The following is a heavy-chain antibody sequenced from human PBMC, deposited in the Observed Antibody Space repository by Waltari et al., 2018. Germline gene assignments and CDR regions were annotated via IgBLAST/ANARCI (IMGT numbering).Heavy chain of an antibody. CDR2: NIPILGIA. CDR1: GGTFSSYA. J-gene: IGHJ4*02. D-gene: IGHD1-26*01. CDR3: ARGLHSGSYSSDY. V-gene: IGHV1-69*04. Sequence: QVQLVQSGAEVKKPGSSVKVSCKASGGTFSSYAISWVRQAPGQGLEWMGGNIPILGIANYAQRFQGRVTITADESTSTAYMELSSLRSEDTAVYYCARGLHSGSYSSDYWGQGTLVTVSS.